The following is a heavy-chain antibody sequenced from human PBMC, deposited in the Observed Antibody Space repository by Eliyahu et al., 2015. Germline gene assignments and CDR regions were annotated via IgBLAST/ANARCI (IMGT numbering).Heavy chain of an antibody. CDR3: ARQIQYSSSWGFDY. D-gene: IGHD6-13*01. J-gene: IGHJ4*02. CDR2: ST. V-gene: IGHV4-39*01. Sequence: STYYNPSLKSRVTISVDTSKNQFSLKLSSVTAADTAVYYCARQIQYSSSWGFDYWGQGTLVTVSS.